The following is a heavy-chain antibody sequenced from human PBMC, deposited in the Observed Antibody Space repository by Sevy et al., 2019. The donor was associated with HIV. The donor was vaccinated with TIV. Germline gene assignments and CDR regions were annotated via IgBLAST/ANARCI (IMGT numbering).Heavy chain of an antibody. J-gene: IGHJ4*02. D-gene: IGHD4-17*01. CDR1: GFTFSSYW. CDR3: ARDVNGDYGGFYY. CDR2: IKQDGSEK. Sequence: GGSLRLSCAASGFTFSSYWMSWVRQAPGKGLEWVANIKQDGSEKYYVDSVKGRFTISRDNAKNSLYLQMNSLRAEDTAVYYCARDVNGDYGGFYYWGQGTLVTVSS. V-gene: IGHV3-7*03.